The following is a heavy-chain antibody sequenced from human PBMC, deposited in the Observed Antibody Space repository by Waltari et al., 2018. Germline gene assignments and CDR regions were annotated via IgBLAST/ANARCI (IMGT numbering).Heavy chain of an antibody. CDR3: ARDFYGDYVPGPN. V-gene: IGHV3-30*04. Sequence: QVQLVESGGGVVQPGRSLRLSCAASGFTLRSYAMHWVRQAPGKGLEWVAVISYDGSNKYYADSVKGLFTISRDNSKNTLYLQMNSLRAEDTAVYYCARDFYGDYVPGPNWGQGTLVTVSS. CDR2: ISYDGSNK. D-gene: IGHD4-17*01. J-gene: IGHJ4*02. CDR1: GFTLRSYA.